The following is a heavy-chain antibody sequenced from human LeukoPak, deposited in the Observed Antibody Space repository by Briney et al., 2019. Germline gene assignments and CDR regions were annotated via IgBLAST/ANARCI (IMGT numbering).Heavy chain of an antibody. V-gene: IGHV4-34*01. J-gene: IGHJ5*02. D-gene: IGHD5-12*01. CDR2: INHSGST. Sequence: SETLSLTCAVYGGSFSGYYWSWIRQPPGKGLEWIGEINHSGSTNYNPSLKSRVTISVDTSKNQFSLKLGSVTAADTAVYYCARRGWLAYAHWFDPWGQGTLVTVSS. CDR3: ARRGWLAYAHWFDP. CDR1: GGSFSGYY.